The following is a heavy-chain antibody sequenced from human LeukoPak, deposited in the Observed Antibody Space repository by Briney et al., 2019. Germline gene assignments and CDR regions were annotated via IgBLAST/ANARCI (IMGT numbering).Heavy chain of an antibody. V-gene: IGHV3-66*01. CDR3: ARGRRLLFLAFDI. CDR2: IYIDGGT. J-gene: IGHJ3*02. D-gene: IGHD2-21*01. Sequence: GGSLRLSCAASGFTVSSKYMSWVRQAPGKGLEWVSVIYIDGGTYYADSVKGRFTISRDNSKNTLLLQMNSLRAEDTAVYYCARGRRLLFLAFDIWGQGTMVTVSS. CDR1: GFTVSSKY.